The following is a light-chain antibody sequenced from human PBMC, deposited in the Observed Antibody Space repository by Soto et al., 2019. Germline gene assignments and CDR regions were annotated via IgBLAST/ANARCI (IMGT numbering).Light chain of an antibody. V-gene: IGKV3-11*01. J-gene: IGKJ5*01. Sequence: IVLTQSPGSLSFSXGERATLPCRDIFSVSSSYLRWYQQKPXKAPRLLXYDASNRATGIPARLSGSGSGKDFTLNISSLEPEDFAVYYCKQRSNWPPITFGQGTRLEI. CDR1: FSVSSSY. CDR3: KQRSNWPPIT. CDR2: DAS.